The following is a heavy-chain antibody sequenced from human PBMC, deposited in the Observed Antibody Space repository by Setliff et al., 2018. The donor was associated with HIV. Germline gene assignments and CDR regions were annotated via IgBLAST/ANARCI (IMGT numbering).Heavy chain of an antibody. CDR3: ARRGGYGITFQY. CDR2: VYYSGRT. CDR1: GGSLSSSGPGYY. D-gene: IGHD5-12*01. J-gene: IGHJ4*02. Sequence: TSETLSLTCTVSGGSLSSSGPGYYWGWVRQPPGGGLEWIGSVYYSGRTYYNPSLRSRVTISVDTSKNQFSLRLISATAADTAVYYCARRGGYGITFQYWGQGTLVTVSS. V-gene: IGHV4-39*01.